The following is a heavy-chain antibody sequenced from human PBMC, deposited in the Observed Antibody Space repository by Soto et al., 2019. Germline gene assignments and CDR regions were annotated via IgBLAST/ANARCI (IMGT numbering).Heavy chain of an antibody. CDR3: ARTLVNNWNYFDY. Sequence: SETLSLTCTVSGGSISSGGYYWSWIRQHPGKGLEWIGYIYYSGSTYYNPSLKSRVTISVDTSKNQFSLKLSSVTAADTAVYYCARTLVNNWNYFDYWGQGTLVTVSS. V-gene: IGHV4-31*03. D-gene: IGHD1-20*01. J-gene: IGHJ4*02. CDR2: IYYSGST. CDR1: GGSISSGGYY.